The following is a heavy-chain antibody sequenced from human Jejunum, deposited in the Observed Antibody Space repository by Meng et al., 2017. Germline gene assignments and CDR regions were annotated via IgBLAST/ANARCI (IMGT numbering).Heavy chain of an antibody. D-gene: IGHD3-22*01. Sequence: QGCLVVSWGGVVQPGRSLGLSCAASGFNSHGYAMHWVRQAPGKGLEWVAGVSFDGTETFYADSVKGRFTISRDNSKNTLFLQMNGLRAEDTAMYYCARSGGFSSEYPWGQGTLVTVSS. CDR3: ARSGGFSSEYP. V-gene: IGHV3-30*01. CDR1: GFNSHGYA. CDR2: VSFDGTET. J-gene: IGHJ5*02.